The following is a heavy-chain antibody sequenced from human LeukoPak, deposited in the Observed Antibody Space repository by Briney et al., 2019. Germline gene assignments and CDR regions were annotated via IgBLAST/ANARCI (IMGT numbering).Heavy chain of an antibody. CDR2: IRGSGGST. CDR1: GFTARSNN. D-gene: IGHD3-10*01. V-gene: IGHV3-23*01. CDR3: AKALDYYGSGSFDY. Sequence: GGSLRLSGAASGFTARSNNMSWVPKAQGKGLGGFSAIRGSGGSTYYADSVKGRFTISRDNSKNTLYLQMNSLRAEDTAVYYCAKALDYYGSGSFDYWGQGTLVTVSS. J-gene: IGHJ4*02.